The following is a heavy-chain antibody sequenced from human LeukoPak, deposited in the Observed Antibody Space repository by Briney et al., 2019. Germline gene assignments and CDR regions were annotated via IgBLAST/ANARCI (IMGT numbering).Heavy chain of an antibody. CDR3: AKGGGDYLIYYGMDV. CDR2: VSGSGGST. D-gene: IGHD4-17*01. CDR1: GFTFSSYA. Sequence: GGSLRLSCAASGFTFSSYAMSWVRQAPGRGLEGVSGVSGSGGSTYYADSVKGRFTISRDNSKNTLYLQMNTLRAEDTAVYYCAKGGGDYLIYYGMDVWGQGATVTVSS. V-gene: IGHV3-23*01. J-gene: IGHJ6*02.